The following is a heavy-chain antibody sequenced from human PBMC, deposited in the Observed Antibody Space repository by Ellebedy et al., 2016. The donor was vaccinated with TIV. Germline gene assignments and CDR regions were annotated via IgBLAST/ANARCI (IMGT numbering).Heavy chain of an antibody. J-gene: IGHJ3*02. V-gene: IGHV3-21*04. D-gene: IGHD3-10*01. CDR1: GFTFSSYN. Sequence: GGSLRLXXAASGFTFSSYNMNWVRQAPGKGLEWVSFISSSSNYIYYADSVKGRFTISRDNAKNSLFLQMHSLRVEDTAVYYCAREGDLAPPRRRGAAFDIWGQGTVVTVSS. CDR3: AREGDLAPPRRRGAAFDI. CDR2: ISSSSNYI.